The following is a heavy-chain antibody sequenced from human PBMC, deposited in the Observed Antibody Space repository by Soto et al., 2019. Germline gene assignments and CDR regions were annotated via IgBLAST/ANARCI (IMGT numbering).Heavy chain of an antibody. V-gene: IGHV4-4*02. CDR2: VYHSGNT. Sequence: PSETLSLTCAVSGDSISSDKWWSWVRQPPGKGLEWIGEVYHSGNTNYNPSLKSRVIISVDKSKNQFSLKLSSVADADTAMYYCARGERQQQWDCWGQGTLVTV. CDR1: GDSISSDKW. CDR3: ARGERQQQWDC. D-gene: IGHD6-13*01. J-gene: IGHJ4*02.